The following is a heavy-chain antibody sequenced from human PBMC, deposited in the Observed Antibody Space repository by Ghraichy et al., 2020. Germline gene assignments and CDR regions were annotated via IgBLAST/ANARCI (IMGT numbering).Heavy chain of an antibody. D-gene: IGHD2/OR15-2a*01. CDR2: IYYSGST. J-gene: IGHJ3*02. V-gene: IGHV4-39*01. Sequence: SQTLSLTCTVSGGSISSSSYYWGWIRQPPGKGLEWIGSIYYSGSTYYNPSLKSRVTISVDTSKNQFSLKLSSVTAADTAVYYCARLHFSVRAFDIWGQGTMVTVSS. CDR3: ARLHFSVRAFDI. CDR1: GGSISSSSYY.